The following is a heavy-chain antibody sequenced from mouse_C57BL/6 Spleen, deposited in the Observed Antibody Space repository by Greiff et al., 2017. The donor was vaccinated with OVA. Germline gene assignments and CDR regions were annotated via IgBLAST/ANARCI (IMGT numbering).Heavy chain of an antibody. Sequence: EVKLVESGGGLVQSGRSLRLSCATSGFTFSDFYMEWVRQAPGKGLEWIAASRNKANDYTTEYSASVKGRFIVSRDTSQSILYLQMNALRAEDTAIYYCARDAGYYGYFDVWGTGTTVTVSS. CDR1: GFTFSDFY. CDR2: SRNKANDYTT. CDR3: ARDAGYYGYFDV. J-gene: IGHJ1*03. V-gene: IGHV7-1*01.